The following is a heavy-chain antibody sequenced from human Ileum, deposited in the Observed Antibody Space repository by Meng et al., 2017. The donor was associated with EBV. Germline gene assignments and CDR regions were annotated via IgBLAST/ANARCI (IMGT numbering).Heavy chain of an antibody. D-gene: IGHD5-18*01. CDR3: ARGRDTAKSAY. CDR1: GGSVSNSGLY. J-gene: IGHJ4*02. Sequence: VQLPESGPGLVMPSEALTPPSSVSGGSVSNSGLYWNWIRQPQRRQLEWIALLYYSGTTRYNPSLNSRVIISLDASINQFSLNLTSGTAAETAVYYCARGRDTAKSAYWGQGTLVTVSS. V-gene: IGHV4-61*08. CDR2: LYYSGTT.